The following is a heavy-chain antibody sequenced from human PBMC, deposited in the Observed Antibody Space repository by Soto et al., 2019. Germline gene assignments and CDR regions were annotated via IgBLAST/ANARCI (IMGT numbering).Heavy chain of an antibody. CDR1: GGSISNSNYY. V-gene: IGHV4-39*01. Sequence: PSETLSLTCNVSGGSISNSNYYWGWIRQPPGKGLEWIGSIYYTGNTYYNPSLRSRVTISVDTSKNLFSLKLDSVTAADTAVYFCERHSIWLLLSDYWGQGSLVTVSS. CDR3: ERHSIWLLLSDY. J-gene: IGHJ4*02. CDR2: IYYTGNT. D-gene: IGHD3-22*01.